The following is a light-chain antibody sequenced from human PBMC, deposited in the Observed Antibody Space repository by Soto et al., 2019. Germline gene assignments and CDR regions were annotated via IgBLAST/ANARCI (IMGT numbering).Light chain of an antibody. J-gene: IGKJ1*01. CDR2: DAS. Sequence: EIVLTQSPATLSLSPGERATLSCRASQSVSSYLAWYQQKPGQAPRLLIYDASNRATGIPARFSGSGSGTDFTITSSSLGAEDAAVYYCQQARTFGQGTKVEIK. CDR1: QSVSSY. CDR3: QQART. V-gene: IGKV3-11*01.